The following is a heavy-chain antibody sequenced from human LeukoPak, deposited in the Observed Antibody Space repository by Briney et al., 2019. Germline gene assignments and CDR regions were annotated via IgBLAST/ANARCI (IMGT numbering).Heavy chain of an antibody. Sequence: GSSVKVSCKASGYTFTGYYMHWVRQAPGQGLEWMGWINPNSGGTNYAQKFQGRVTMTRDTSISTAYMELSRLRSDDTAVYYCARDPYIVATAPGCWGQGTLVTVSS. D-gene: IGHD5-12*01. V-gene: IGHV1-2*02. CDR3: ARDPYIVATAPGC. CDR2: INPNSGGT. CDR1: GYTFTGYY. J-gene: IGHJ4*02.